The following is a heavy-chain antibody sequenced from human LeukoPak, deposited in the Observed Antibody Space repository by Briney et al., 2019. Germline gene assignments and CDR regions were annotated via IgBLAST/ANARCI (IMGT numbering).Heavy chain of an antibody. V-gene: IGHV4-59*12. CDR1: GGSISGYY. CDR3: ARDYGDYIGARFI. Sequence: SETLSLTVTVSGGSISGYYSNWVRQPPGKGLEWIGLIHYSGSTTYNPSLKSRLTMSVDTSKNQFSLKLSSVTAADTAVYYCARDYGDYIGARFIWGLGTMVTVSS. D-gene: IGHD4-17*01. J-gene: IGHJ3*02. CDR2: IHYSGST.